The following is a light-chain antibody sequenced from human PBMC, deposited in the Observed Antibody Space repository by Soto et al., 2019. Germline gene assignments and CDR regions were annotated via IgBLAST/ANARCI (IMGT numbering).Light chain of an antibody. CDR2: DVS. V-gene: IGLV2-14*03. CDR1: SSDVGAYNY. CDR3: NSYTSSTTLL. J-gene: IGLJ2*01. Sequence: QSALTQPASVSGSPGQSITISCTGSSSDVGAYNYVSWYQQHPGKVPKLIIFDVSNRPSGVSTRFSGSKSGNTASLTISGLQPEDEADYYCNSYTSSTTLLFGGGTQLTVL.